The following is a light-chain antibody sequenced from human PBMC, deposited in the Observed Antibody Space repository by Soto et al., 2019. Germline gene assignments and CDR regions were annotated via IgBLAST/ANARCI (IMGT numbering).Light chain of an antibody. V-gene: IGKV1-33*01. CDR2: DAS. CDR3: QQYYSYPFT. J-gene: IGKJ3*01. CDR1: HDITSY. Sequence: DIQMTQSPSSLSASVGDRLTITCQASHDITSYLNWYQHKPGKAPKLLIYDASILEAGVPPRFSGSGSGTDFTLTISCLQSEDFATYYCQQYYSYPFTFGPGTKVDIK.